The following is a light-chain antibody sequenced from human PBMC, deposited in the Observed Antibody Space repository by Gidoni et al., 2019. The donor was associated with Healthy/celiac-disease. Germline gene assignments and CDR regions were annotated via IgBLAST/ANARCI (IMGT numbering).Light chain of an antibody. CDR1: SSDVGSYNL. Sequence: QSALTQPASVSGSPGQATTSSCTGTSSDVGSYNLVAWYQQHPGKAPKLMIYEGSKRPSGVSNRFSGSKSGNTASLTISGLQAADEADYYCCSYAGRSTLYVFGTGTKVTVL. CDR3: CSYAGRSTLYV. CDR2: EGS. J-gene: IGLJ1*01. V-gene: IGLV2-23*01.